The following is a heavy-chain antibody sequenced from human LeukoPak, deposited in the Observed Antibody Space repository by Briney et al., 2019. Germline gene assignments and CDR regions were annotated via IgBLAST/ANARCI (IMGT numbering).Heavy chain of an antibody. D-gene: IGHD5-12*01. CDR3: ARIPLGYSGAYYFDY. J-gene: IGHJ4*02. CDR2: ISSSGRV. Sequence: SETLSLTCTVSRGTISGSIRSYYWSWLRQPPGKGLEWIGYISSSGRVNDTPSLWSRVTISVDTTKSQCFLNLSSVSAADTAVYYCARIPLGYSGAYYFDYWGQGTLVTVSP. CDR1: RGTISGSIRSYY. V-gene: IGHV4-4*09.